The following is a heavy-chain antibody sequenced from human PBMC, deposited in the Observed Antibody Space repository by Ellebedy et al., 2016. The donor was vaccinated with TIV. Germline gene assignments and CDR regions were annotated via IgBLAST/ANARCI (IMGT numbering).Heavy chain of an antibody. J-gene: IGHJ6*02. CDR1: GFMLNSHA. CDR2: ISGSGDVT. D-gene: IGHD4-17*01. V-gene: IGHV3-23*01. Sequence: PGGSLRLSCAASGFMLNSHAMSWVRQGPGKGLEWVSVISGSGDVTDYEDSVKGRFTVSRDNSQNTLYLEMINLRAEDTAMYYCARFMTTDIRFYYGMDVWGQGTTVSVS. CDR3: ARFMTTDIRFYYGMDV.